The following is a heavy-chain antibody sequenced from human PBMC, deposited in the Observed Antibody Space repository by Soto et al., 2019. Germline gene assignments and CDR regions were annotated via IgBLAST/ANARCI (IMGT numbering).Heavy chain of an antibody. D-gene: IGHD2-15*01. CDR3: ASAECSGGSCYLNEYAFDI. Sequence: ASVKVSCQASGSTFTSYDINWVRQATGQGLEWMGWMNPNSGNTGYAQKFQGRVTMTRNTSISTAYMELSSLRSEDTAVYYCASAECSGGSCYLNEYAFDIWGQGTMVTVSS. CDR1: GSTFTSYD. CDR2: MNPNSGNT. V-gene: IGHV1-8*01. J-gene: IGHJ3*02.